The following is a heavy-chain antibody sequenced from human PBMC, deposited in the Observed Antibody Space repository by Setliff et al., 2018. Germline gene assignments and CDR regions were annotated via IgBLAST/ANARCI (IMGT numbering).Heavy chain of an antibody. CDR1: GFTFSSYW. CDR2: MSLDETNK. D-gene: IGHD1-20*01. Sequence: PRGSLRLSCAASGFTFSSYWMNWVRQAPGKGLEWVAVMSLDETNKYYADSVRGRFTISRDNTENSLYLQMNSLRVEDTAFYYCAKVRLPNSYMRSGVESWGQGTLVTVSS. J-gene: IGHJ5*01. V-gene: IGHV3-30*18. CDR3: AKVRLPNSYMRSGVES.